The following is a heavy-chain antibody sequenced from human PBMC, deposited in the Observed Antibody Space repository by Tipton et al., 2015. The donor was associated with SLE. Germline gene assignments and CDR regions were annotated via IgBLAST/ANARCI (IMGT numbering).Heavy chain of an antibody. D-gene: IGHD6-6*01. V-gene: IGHV4-39*07. J-gene: IGHJ4*02. Sequence: TLSLTCSVSGGSITNKYWGWIRQPPGKGLEWIGSIYYSGSTYSNPSLKSRVTISVDTSKNQFSLKLSSVTAADTAVYYCARDWSSSRYFDYWGQGTLVTVSS. CDR3: ARDWSSSRYFDY. CDR1: GGSITNKY. CDR2: IYYSGST.